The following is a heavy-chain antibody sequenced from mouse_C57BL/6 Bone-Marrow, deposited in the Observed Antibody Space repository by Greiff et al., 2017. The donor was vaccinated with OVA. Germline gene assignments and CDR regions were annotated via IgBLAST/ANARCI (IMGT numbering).Heavy chain of an antibody. CDR3: ATGYYFDY. CDR2: IYPGDGAT. D-gene: IGHD4-1*01. CDR1: GYAFSSSW. J-gene: IGHJ2*01. V-gene: IGHV1-82*01. Sequence: QVQLQQSGPELVKPGASVKISCKASGYAFSSSWMNWVTQRPGTGLEWIGRIYPGDGATNYTGKFKGKATLTADKSSSTAYMHLSSLTSEDSAVYFCATGYYFDYWGQGTTLTVSS.